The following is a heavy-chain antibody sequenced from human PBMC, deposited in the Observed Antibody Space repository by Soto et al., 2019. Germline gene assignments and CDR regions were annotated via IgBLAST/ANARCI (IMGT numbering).Heavy chain of an antibody. CDR1: GFTFSTYA. CDR3: AKELAYCGGDCSPTYYYYYYGMDV. J-gene: IGHJ6*02. CDR2: ISYDGSNT. Sequence: QVQLVESGGGVVQPGRSLRLSCAASGFTFSTYAMHWVRQAPGKGLEWVALISYDGSNTYYADSVKGRLTISRDNSKSTLXLQRNXXRAEDTAVYYCAKELAYCGGDCSPTYYYYYYGMDVWGQGTTVTVSS. V-gene: IGHV3-30*18. D-gene: IGHD2-21*02.